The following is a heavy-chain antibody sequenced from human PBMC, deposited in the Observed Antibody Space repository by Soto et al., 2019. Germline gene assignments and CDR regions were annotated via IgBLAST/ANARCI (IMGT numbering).Heavy chain of an antibody. D-gene: IGHD3-3*01. V-gene: IGHV4-31*03. CDR2: IYYSGST. CDR3: ARDSFWSGYADYYGMDV. J-gene: IGHJ6*02. Sequence: PSETLSLTCTVSGGSISSGGYYWSWIRQHPGKGLEWIGHIYYSGSTYYNPSLKSRVTISVDTSKNQFSLKLSSVTAADTAVYYCARDSFWSGYADYYGMDVWGQGTTVTVSS. CDR1: GGSISSGGYY.